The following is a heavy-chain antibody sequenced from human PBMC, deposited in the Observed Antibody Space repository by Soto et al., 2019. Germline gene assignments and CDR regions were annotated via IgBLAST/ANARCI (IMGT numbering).Heavy chain of an antibody. CDR1: GGTFSSYA. CDR3: ARHVPAAGYYYGMDV. CDR2: IISIFGTA. Sequence: QVQLVQSGAEVKKPGSSVKVSCKASGGTFSSYAISWVRQAPGQGLEWMGGIISIFGTANYAQKFQGRVTIAAGESTSTAYMELSRLRSEDTAVYYGARHVPAAGYYYGMDVWGQGTTVSVSS. D-gene: IGHD2-2*01. V-gene: IGHV1-69*12. J-gene: IGHJ6*02.